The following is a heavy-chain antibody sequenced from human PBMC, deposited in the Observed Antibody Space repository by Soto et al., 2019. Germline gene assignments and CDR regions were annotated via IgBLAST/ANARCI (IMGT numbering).Heavy chain of an antibody. Sequence: GESLKISCEGAGYSFAGYWITWVRQKPGKGLEWMGRIDPSDSQTYYSPSFRGHVTISVTKSITTVFLQWSSLRASDTAMYYCARQVYDSDTGPNFQYYFDSWGQGTPVTVSS. CDR3: ARQVYDSDTGPNFQYYFDS. V-gene: IGHV5-10-1*01. CDR1: GYSFAGYW. CDR2: IDPSDSQT. D-gene: IGHD3-22*01. J-gene: IGHJ4*02.